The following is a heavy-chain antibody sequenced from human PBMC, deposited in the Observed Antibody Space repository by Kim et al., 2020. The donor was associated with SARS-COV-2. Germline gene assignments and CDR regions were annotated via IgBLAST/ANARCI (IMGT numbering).Heavy chain of an antibody. Sequence: GTANYAQKFQGRVTITADESTSTAYMELSSLRSEDTAVYYCVADKHAFDIWGQGTMVTVSS. CDR3: VADKHAFDI. V-gene: IGHV1-69*01. J-gene: IGHJ3*02. CDR2: GTA.